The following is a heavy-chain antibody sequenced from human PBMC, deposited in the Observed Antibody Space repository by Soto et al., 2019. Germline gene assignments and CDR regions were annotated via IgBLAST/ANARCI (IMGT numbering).Heavy chain of an antibody. CDR3: ARGPPGSRSWYSNFDL. J-gene: IGHJ2*01. D-gene: IGHD1-26*01. V-gene: IGHV1-69*01. Sequence: QVQLVQSGAEVKKPGSSVKVSCKTSGDTFSSYAISWVRQAPGQRLEWMGGIIPIFGTANYAQRFQGRVTITADECTSTADMEVRSLRLEDTAVYYCARGPPGSRSWYSNFDLWGRGTLGSVSS. CDR1: GDTFSSYA. CDR2: IIPIFGTA.